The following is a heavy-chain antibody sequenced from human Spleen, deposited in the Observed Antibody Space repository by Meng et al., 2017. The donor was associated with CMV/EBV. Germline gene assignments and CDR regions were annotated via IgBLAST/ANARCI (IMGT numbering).Heavy chain of an antibody. CDR1: GDTFTDYY. Sequence: QVQLVQSGAELRKPGASVKVSCKASGDTFTDYYMHWVRQAPGQGLEWMGCINPNSGDTNYAQKFQGRVTMTRDTSISTAYMELSRLRSDDTAVYYCASGALPDYWGQGTLVTVSS. D-gene: IGHD4/OR15-4a*01. J-gene: IGHJ4*02. V-gene: IGHV1-2*02. CDR3: ASGALPDY. CDR2: INPNSGDT.